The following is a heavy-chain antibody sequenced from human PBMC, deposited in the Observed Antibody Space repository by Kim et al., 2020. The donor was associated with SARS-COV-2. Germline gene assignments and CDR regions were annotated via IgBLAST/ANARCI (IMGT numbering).Heavy chain of an antibody. D-gene: IGHD3-10*01. Sequence: SETLSPTCAVYGGSFSGYYWSWIRQPPGKGLEWIGEINHSGSTNYNPSLKSRVTISVDTSKNQFSLKLSSVTAADTAVYYCARLKTYYYGSGPGGFDPWGQGTLVTVSS. V-gene: IGHV4-34*01. CDR1: GGSFSGYY. CDR3: ARLKTYYYGSGPGGFDP. J-gene: IGHJ5*02. CDR2: INHSGST.